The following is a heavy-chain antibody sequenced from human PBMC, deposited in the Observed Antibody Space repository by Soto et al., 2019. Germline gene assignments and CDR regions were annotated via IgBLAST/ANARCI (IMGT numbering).Heavy chain of an antibody. CDR2: ISAYNGNT. Sequence: GASVKVSCKASGYTFSSYGINWVRQAPGQGLEWMGWISAYNGNTNYAQKLQGRVTMTTDTSTSTAYMELRSLRSDDTAVYYCARGRPYSSGWYGLDFDYWGQGTLVTVSS. CDR3: ARGRPYSSGWYGLDFDY. D-gene: IGHD6-19*01. CDR1: GYTFSSYG. V-gene: IGHV1-18*01. J-gene: IGHJ4*02.